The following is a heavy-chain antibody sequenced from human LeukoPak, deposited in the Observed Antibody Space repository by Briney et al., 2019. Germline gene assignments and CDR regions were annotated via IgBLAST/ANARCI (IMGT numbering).Heavy chain of an antibody. V-gene: IGHV3-72*01. CDR3: ARDRSPGGFDY. Sequence: GGSLRLSCAASGFTFSNAWMSWVRQAPGKGLEWVGRTRNKANSYTTENAASVKGRFTISRDDSKNSLYLQMNSLKTEDTAVYYCARDRSPGGFDYWGQGTLVTVSS. J-gene: IGHJ4*02. CDR1: GFTFSNAW. CDR2: TRNKANSYTT. D-gene: IGHD1-14*01.